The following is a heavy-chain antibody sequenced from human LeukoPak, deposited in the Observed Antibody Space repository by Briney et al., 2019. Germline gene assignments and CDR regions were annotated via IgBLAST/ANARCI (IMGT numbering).Heavy chain of an antibody. D-gene: IGHD2-2*01. J-gene: IGHJ4*02. CDR2: ISSSGTTI. CDR1: GFTFSSYE. Sequence: GGSLRLSCAASGFTFSSYEMNWVRQAPGKGLEWVSYISSSGTTIYYADSVKGRFTISRGNAKNSLYLQMNSLRAEDTAVYYCARRYCSSTSCLIDYWGQGTLVTVSS. CDR3: ARRYCSSTSCLIDY. V-gene: IGHV3-48*03.